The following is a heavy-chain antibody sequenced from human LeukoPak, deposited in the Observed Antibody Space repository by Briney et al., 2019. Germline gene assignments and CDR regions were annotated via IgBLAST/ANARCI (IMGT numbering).Heavy chain of an antibody. D-gene: IGHD5-18*01. CDR2: INNDGTTT. Sequence: PGGSLRLSCAASGFTFSGAWMHWVRQAPGKGLVWVSRINNDGTTTMYADSVKGRFTISRDNAKNSLYLQVNSLRAEDTAVYYCARATRGYSYGCDYWGQGTLVTVSS. J-gene: IGHJ4*02. V-gene: IGHV3-74*03. CDR1: GFTFSGAW. CDR3: ARATRGYSYGCDY.